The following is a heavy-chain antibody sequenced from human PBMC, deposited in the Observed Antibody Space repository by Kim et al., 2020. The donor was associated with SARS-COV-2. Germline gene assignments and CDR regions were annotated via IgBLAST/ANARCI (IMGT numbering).Heavy chain of an antibody. V-gene: IGHV1-69*13. CDR2: IIPVFGTP. CDR3: AREWQLVLDF. CDR1: GDNFKSYV. J-gene: IGHJ4*02. D-gene: IGHD6-6*01. Sequence: SVKVSCKASGDNFKSYVITWVRQAPGQGLEWMGDIIPVFGTPNYAPRFQGRVTITADESTNTAYMELSSLKSDDTAVYYFAREWQLVLDFWGQGSLVTV.